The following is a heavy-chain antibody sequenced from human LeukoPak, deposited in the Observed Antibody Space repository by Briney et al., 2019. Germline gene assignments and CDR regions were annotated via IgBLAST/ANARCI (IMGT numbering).Heavy chain of an antibody. D-gene: IGHD3-9*01. V-gene: IGHV3-33*01. CDR2: IWSDGSNK. CDR3: ARDHYDILTGSRGNWFDP. CDR1: GFTFSSYG. J-gene: IGHJ5*02. Sequence: GGSLRLSCAASGFTFSSYGIHWVRQAPGKGLECVAVIWSDGSNKYYADSVKGRFTISRDNSKDTLYMQMNSLRAEDTAVYYCARDHYDILTGSRGNWFDPWGQGTLITVSS.